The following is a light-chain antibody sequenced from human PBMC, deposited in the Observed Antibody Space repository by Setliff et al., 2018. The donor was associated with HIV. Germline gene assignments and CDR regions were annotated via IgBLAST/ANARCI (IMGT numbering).Light chain of an antibody. V-gene: IGLV2-23*02. CDR2: EVN. J-gene: IGLJ1*01. CDR1: SSDVGSYNL. CDR3: CSYAGSSTYV. Sequence: QSVLTQPASVSGSPGQSITISCTGTSSDVGSYNLVSWYQQNPGKAPKLMIYEVNKRPSGVSYRFSGSKSGNTASLTISGLQAEDEADYYCCSYAGSSTYVFGTGTKVTVL.